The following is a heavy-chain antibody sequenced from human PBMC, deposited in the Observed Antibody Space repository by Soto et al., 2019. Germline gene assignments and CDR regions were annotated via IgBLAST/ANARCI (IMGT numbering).Heavy chain of an antibody. D-gene: IGHD6-13*01. CDR1: GFTFSSYS. CDR2: ISGGGYTI. J-gene: IGHJ4*02. CDR3: ARGIWYSNVFQDFFES. Sequence: GGSLRLSCAASGFTFSSYSIIWVRQAPGKGLEWVSYISGGGYTIYYADSVKGRFTLSRDNAKNSSYLQMNSLRDDDTAVYYCARGIWYSNVFQDFFESWGQGTPVTV. V-gene: IGHV3-48*02.